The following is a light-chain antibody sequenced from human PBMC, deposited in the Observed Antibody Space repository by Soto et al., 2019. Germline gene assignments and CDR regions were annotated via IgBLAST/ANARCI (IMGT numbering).Light chain of an antibody. J-gene: IGKJ1*01. CDR3: QQTNSFPRT. CDR2: AAS. V-gene: IGKV1-12*01. Sequence: DIQMTQSPSSVSASVGDSVTITCRASQDISSWLAWYQQKPGKAPNLLIYAASSLQSGVPSRFSVSGSGTDFTLTINSLQPEDIATYYCQQTNSFPRTFGQGTKVEVK. CDR1: QDISSW.